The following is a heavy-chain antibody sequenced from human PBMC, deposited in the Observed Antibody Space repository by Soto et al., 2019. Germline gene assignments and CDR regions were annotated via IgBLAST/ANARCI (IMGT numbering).Heavy chain of an antibody. CDR2: INHSGST. Sequence: PSETLSLTCAVYGGSFSGYYWSWIRQPPGKGLEWIGEINHSGSTNYNPSLKSRVTISVDTSKNQFSLKLSSVTAADTAVYYCARVASPSLGIALDRDGMDVWGQGTTVTVSS. V-gene: IGHV4-34*01. CDR3: ARVASPSLGIALDRDGMDV. D-gene: IGHD6-13*01. J-gene: IGHJ6*02. CDR1: GGSFSGYY.